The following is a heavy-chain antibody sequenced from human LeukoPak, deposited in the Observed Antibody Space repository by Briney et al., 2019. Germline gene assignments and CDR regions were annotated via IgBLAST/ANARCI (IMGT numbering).Heavy chain of an antibody. CDR1: GFTFSNAW. V-gene: IGHV3-15*07. Sequence: GGSLRLSCAASGFTFSNAWMNWVRQAPGKGLEWVGRIKSKTDGGTTDYAAPVKGRFTISRDDSRNTLYLQMDSLKIEDTAVYYCTTDRYYDNSELQFQHWGQGTLVTVSS. J-gene: IGHJ1*01. CDR2: IKSKTDGGTT. D-gene: IGHD3-22*01. CDR3: TTDRYYDNSELQFQH.